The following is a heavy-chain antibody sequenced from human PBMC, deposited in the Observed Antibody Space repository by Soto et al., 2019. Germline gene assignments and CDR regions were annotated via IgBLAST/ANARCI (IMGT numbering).Heavy chain of an antibody. CDR1: GGTFSSYA. CDR3: ARDRPYCISTSCYMGRGYYYGMDV. J-gene: IGHJ6*02. CDR2: IIPIFGTA. D-gene: IGHD2-2*02. Sequence: SVKVSCKASGGTFSSYAISWVRQAPGQGLEWMGGIIPIFGTANYAQKFQGRVTITADESTSTAYMELSSLRSEDTAVYYCARDRPYCISTSCYMGRGYYYGMDVWGQGTTVTVSS. V-gene: IGHV1-69*13.